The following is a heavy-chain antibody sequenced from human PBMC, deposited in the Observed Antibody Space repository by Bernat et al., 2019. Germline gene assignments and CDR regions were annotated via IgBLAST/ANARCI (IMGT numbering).Heavy chain of an antibody. J-gene: IGHJ4*02. CDR2: IVGSGTST. D-gene: IGHD5-24*01. V-gene: IGHV3-23*01. CDR1: GFTFSSYA. Sequence: EVQLLESGGGLGQPGGPLRLSCAASGFTFSSYAMGWVRQAPGKGLEWVSAIVGSGTSTYYADSVKGRFTISRDNSKSTLYLQMNSLRAEDTALYYCAKTFEATTIRYFDYWGQGTLVTVSS. CDR3: AKTFEATTIRYFDY.